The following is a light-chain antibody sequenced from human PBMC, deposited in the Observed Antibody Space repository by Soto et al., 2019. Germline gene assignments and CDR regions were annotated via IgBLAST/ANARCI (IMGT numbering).Light chain of an antibody. V-gene: IGKV1-5*03. J-gene: IGKJ1*01. CDR3: QQSYSTPRT. Sequence: DIQMTQSPSTLSASVGDRVAITRRASQSISSWLAWYQQKPGKAPKILIYKASTLTSGVPSRFRGSGSGTEFTLTISSLQPEDFATYYCQQSYSTPRTFGQGTKVDIK. CDR1: QSISSW. CDR2: KAS.